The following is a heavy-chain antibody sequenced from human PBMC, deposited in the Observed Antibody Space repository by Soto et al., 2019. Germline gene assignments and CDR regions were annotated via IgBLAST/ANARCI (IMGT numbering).Heavy chain of an antibody. CDR2: IYYSGST. CDR1: GGSISSYY. D-gene: IGHD1-7*01. CDR3: ARDARPSITGTTGWFDP. V-gene: IGHV4-59*12. J-gene: IGHJ5*02. Sequence: PSETLSVTCTVSGGSISSYYWSWIRKPPGKGLEWIGYIYYSGSTYYNPSLKSRVTISVDTSKNQFSLKLSSVTAADTAVYYCARDARPSITGTTGWFDPWGQGTLVTVS.